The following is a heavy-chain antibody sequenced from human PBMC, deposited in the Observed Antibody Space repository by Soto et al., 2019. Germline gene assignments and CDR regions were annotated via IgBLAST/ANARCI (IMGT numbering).Heavy chain of an antibody. V-gene: IGHV5-51*01. J-gene: IGHJ6*02. CDR1: KNSFTSYW. D-gene: IGHD3-9*01. CDR2: IYPGDSDT. Sequence: EPLKVSCKISKNSFTSYWIGLVLKMPGKGLEWMGIIYPGDSDTRYSPSFQGQVTISADKSISTAYLQWSSLKASDTAMYYCARTMYYDILDYGMDVWGQGTTVTVSS. CDR3: ARTMYYDILDYGMDV.